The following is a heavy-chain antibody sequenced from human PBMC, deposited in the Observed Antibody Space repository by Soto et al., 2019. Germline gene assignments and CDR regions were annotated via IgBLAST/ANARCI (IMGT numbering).Heavy chain of an antibody. Sequence: SGPTLVNTTQTLTLTCTFSGFSLSTTGVGVSWIRQPPGKALEWLALSYWHDDKRYSPSLKSRVTNTKDTSKNHVVLTMTNMDPVDTATYYCARRGGATVGLYYFDYWGQGALVTVSS. V-gene: IGHV2-5*01. D-gene: IGHD3-16*01. CDR3: ARRGGATVGLYYFDY. CDR2: SYWHDDK. J-gene: IGHJ4*02. CDR1: GFSLSTTGVG.